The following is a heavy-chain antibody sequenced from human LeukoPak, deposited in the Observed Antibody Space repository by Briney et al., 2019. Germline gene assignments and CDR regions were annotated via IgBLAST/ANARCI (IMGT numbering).Heavy chain of an antibody. D-gene: IGHD5-24*01. CDR2: IYYSGST. J-gene: IGHJ4*02. V-gene: IGHV4-31*03. CDR3: ARWPLGDGYNYGGYYFDY. CDR1: GGSISSGGYY. Sequence: SETLSLTCTVSGGSISSGGYYWSWIRQHPGKGLEWIVYIYYSGSTYYSPSLKSRVTISVDTSKNQFSLKLSSVTAADTAVYYCARWPLGDGYNYGGYYFDYWDQGTLVTVSS.